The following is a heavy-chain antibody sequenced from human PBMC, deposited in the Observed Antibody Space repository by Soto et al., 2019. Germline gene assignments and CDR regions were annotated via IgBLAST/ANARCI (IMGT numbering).Heavy chain of an antibody. D-gene: IGHD3-10*01. V-gene: IGHV4-31*03. CDR3: AREKKITTVDAFDI. Sequence: QVQLQESGPGLVKPSQTLSLTCTVSGGSISSGGYYWSWIRQHPGKGLEWIGYIYYSGSTYYNPSLKSRVTISVDTSKNQFSLKLSSVTAADTAVYYCAREKKITTVDAFDIWGQGTMVTVSS. CDR2: IYYSGST. J-gene: IGHJ3*02. CDR1: GGSISSGGYY.